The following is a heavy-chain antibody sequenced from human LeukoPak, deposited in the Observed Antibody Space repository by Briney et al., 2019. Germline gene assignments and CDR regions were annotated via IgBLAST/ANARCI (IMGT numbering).Heavy chain of an antibody. CDR2: INWNGGST. CDR1: GFTFDDYG. V-gene: IGHV3-20*04. J-gene: IGHJ4*02. CDR3: ARGGYYYDGSGYSPFDY. Sequence: PGGSLRLSCAASGFTFDDYGMSWVRQAPGKGLEWVSGINWNGGSTGYADSVKGRFTISRDNAKNSLYLQMNSLRAEDTALYYCARGGYYYDGSGYSPFDYWGQGTLVTVSS. D-gene: IGHD3-22*01.